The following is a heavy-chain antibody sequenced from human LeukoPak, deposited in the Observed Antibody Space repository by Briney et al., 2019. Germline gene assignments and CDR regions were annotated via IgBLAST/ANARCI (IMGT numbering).Heavy chain of an antibody. CDR3: ARDGRRVAAAGTWFDP. CDR2: IWYDGSNK. CDR1: GFTFSSYV. Sequence: GGALRLSCAASGFTFSSYVKHWVRQAPGKGLEGVAVIWYDGSNKYYADSVKGRFTISRDNSKNTLYLQMNSLRAEDTAVYYCARDGRRVAAAGTWFDPWGQGTLVTVSS. V-gene: IGHV3-33*01. D-gene: IGHD6-13*01. J-gene: IGHJ5*02.